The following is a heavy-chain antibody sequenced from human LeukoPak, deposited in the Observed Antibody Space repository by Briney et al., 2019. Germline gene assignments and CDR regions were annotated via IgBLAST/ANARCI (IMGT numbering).Heavy chain of an antibody. CDR2: INHSGST. D-gene: IGHD6-13*01. CDR1: GGSSSGYY. CDR3: ARGIGAAAAVVFDY. V-gene: IGHV4-34*01. Sequence: PSETLSLTCAVYGGSSSGYYWSWIRQPPGKGLEWIGEINHSGSTNYNPSLKSRVTISLDTSKNQFSLKLSSVTAADTAVYYCARGIGAAAAVVFDYWGQGTLVTVSS. J-gene: IGHJ4*02.